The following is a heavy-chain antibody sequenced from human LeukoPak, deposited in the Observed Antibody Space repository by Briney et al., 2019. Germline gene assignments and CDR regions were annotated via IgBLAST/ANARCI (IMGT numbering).Heavy chain of an antibody. V-gene: IGHV4-39*01. CDR3: ALTPLVVPAPDYYYYYMFV. CDR2: IYYSGST. Sequence: SETLSLTCAVSGGSISSSSYYWGWIRQPPGKGLEWIGSIYYSGSTYYNPSLKSRVTISVDTSKTQFSLKLCSVTAADTAVYYCALTPLVVPAPDYYYYYMFVAGKGTTVTVSS. J-gene: IGHJ6*03. D-gene: IGHD2-2*01. CDR1: GGSISSSSYY.